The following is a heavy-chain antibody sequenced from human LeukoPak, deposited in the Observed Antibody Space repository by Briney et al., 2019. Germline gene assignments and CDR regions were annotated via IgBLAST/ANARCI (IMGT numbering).Heavy chain of an antibody. J-gene: IGHJ4*02. Sequence: PGGSLRLSCAASGFTFSSYAVHWVRQAPGKGLAYVSAISSNGGSTYYANSVKGRFTISRDNSKNTLYLQMNSLRAEDTAVYYCAKDYYGSGSLDYWGQGTLVTVSS. CDR3: AKDYYGSGSLDY. V-gene: IGHV3-64*01. CDR1: GFTFSSYA. CDR2: ISSNGGST. D-gene: IGHD3-10*01.